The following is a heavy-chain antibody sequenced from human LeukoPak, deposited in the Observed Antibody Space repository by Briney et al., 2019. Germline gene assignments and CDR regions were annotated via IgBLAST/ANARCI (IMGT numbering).Heavy chain of an antibody. CDR3: ARVGQQLDLDDAFDI. D-gene: IGHD6-13*01. CDR1: GFTVSSNY. V-gene: IGHV3-66*02. CDR2: IYSGGST. Sequence: SGGSLRLSCAASGFTVSSNYMSWVRQAPGKGPEWVSVIYSGGSTYYADSVKGRFTISRDNSKNTLYLQMNSLRAEDTAVYYCARVGQQLDLDDAFDIWGQGTMVTVSS. J-gene: IGHJ3*02.